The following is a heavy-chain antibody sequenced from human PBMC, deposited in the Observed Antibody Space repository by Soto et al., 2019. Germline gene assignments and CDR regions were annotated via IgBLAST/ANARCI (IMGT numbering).Heavy chain of an antibody. Sequence: VGSLRLSCAASGFTFSSYAMSWVRQAPGRGLEWVSAISGSGGSTYYADSVKGRFTISRDNSKNTLYLQMNSLRAEDTAVYYCAKDLSAAAENNWFDPWGQGTLVTVSS. CDR3: AKDLSAAAENNWFDP. J-gene: IGHJ5*02. CDR1: GFTFSSYA. CDR2: ISGSGGST. D-gene: IGHD6-13*01. V-gene: IGHV3-23*01.